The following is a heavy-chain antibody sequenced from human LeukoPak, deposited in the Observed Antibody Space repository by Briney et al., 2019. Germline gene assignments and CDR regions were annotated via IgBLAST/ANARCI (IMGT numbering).Heavy chain of an antibody. V-gene: IGHV3-23*01. CDR1: GFTFSSYA. D-gene: IGHD3-22*01. J-gene: IGHJ5*02. CDR2: ISGSGGST. CDR3: AKTIGYYDSSGYYSPDGWFDP. Sequence: GGSLRLSCAASGFTFSSYAMSWVRQAPGKGLEWVSAISGSGGSTYYADSVKGRFTISRDNSKNTLYLQMNSLRAEDTAVYYCAKTIGYYDSSGYYSPDGWFDPWGQGTLVTVSS.